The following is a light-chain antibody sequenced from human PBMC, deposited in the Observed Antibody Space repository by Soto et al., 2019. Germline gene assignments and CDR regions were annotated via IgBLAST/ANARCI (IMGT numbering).Light chain of an antibody. Sequence: DIQMTQSPSSLSASVGDRVTITCQASQDIDYYLNWYQQKPGKAPRLLIYDSSTLQTGVPSRFSGSGSGTDFTFAISSLQPEDIATYYCQQSHNLPLSFRGGTKVQI. CDR1: QDIDYY. CDR3: QQSHNLPLS. V-gene: IGKV1-33*01. J-gene: IGKJ4*01. CDR2: DSS.